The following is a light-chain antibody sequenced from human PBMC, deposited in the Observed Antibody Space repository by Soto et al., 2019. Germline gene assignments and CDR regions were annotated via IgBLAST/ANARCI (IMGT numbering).Light chain of an antibody. CDR2: DDN. CDR3: GSWDSSLRAYV. Sequence: QSVMTQPPSVSAAPGQKGTISGSGSSSNIGGNSVSWYQQLPGTAPKLLIYDDNKRPSGIPDRFSGSKSGTSATLVITGFQTGDEADYYCGSWDSSLRAYVFGTGTKLTVL. V-gene: IGLV1-51*01. J-gene: IGLJ1*01. CDR1: SSNIGGNS.